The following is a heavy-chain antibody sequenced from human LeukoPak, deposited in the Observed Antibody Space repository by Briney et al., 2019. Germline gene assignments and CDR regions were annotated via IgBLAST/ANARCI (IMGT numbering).Heavy chain of an antibody. CDR1: GFTFSNFA. Sequence: GGSLRCSCAASGFTFSNFAMMWVRQAPGTGLQWVSTITGYGATFYADSVRGRFTIFRDPSMNTLLLQMNSLGAEDAAAHYCAKGAAAGKVDWFDPWRQGTLVTVSS. D-gene: IGHD6-13*01. V-gene: IGHV3-23*01. CDR2: ITGYGAT. CDR3: AKGAAAGKVDWFDP. J-gene: IGHJ5*02.